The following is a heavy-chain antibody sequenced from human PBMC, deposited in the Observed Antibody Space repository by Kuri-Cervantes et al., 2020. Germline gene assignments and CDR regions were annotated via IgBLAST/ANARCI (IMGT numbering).Heavy chain of an antibody. Sequence: ASVKVSCKASGYTFTNYDINWVRQATGQGLEWMGWINPNSGGTNYAQKFQGRVTMTRDTSISTAYMELSRLRSDDTAVYYCARGGKRYSSSQYGMDVWGQGTTVTVSS. J-gene: IGHJ6*02. CDR2: INPNSGGT. V-gene: IGHV1-2*02. CDR3: ARGGKRYSSSQYGMDV. D-gene: IGHD6-6*01. CDR1: GYTFTNYD.